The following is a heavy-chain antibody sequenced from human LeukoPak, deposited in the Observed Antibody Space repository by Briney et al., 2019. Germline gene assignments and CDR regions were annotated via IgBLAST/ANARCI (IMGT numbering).Heavy chain of an antibody. CDR1: GFTLSRFA. V-gene: IGHV3-30-3*01. CDR3: AREADSGYYRTVDY. D-gene: IGHD2-15*01. CDR2: MSDDGSEK. J-gene: IGHJ4*02. Sequence: GRSLTLSCTASGFTLSRFAMHWVRQAPGKGLEWLGHMSDDGSEKHYVDSVRGRFTISRDPSKNTLYLEMTSLGTEDTAVYYCAREADSGYYRTVDYWGQGTMVTVS.